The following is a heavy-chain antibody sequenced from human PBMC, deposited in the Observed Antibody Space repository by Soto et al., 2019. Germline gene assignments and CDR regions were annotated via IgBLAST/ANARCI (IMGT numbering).Heavy chain of an antibody. CDR1: GGSFSGYY. Sequence: QVQLQQWGAGLLKPSETLSLTCAVYGGSFSGYYWSWIRQPPGKGLEWIGEINHSGSTNYNPSLKSRVTISVDTSKNQFSLKLSSVTAADTAVYYCASGVYDFWSGRIPQKAFDIWGQGTMVTVSS. CDR3: ASGVYDFWSGRIPQKAFDI. J-gene: IGHJ3*02. D-gene: IGHD3-3*01. CDR2: INHSGST. V-gene: IGHV4-34*01.